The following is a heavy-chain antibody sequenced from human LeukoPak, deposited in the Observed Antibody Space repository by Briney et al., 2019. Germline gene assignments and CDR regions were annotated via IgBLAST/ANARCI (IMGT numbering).Heavy chain of an antibody. J-gene: IGHJ5*02. D-gene: IGHD5-18*01. CDR3: ARDKAQLSTGWFDP. V-gene: IGHV4-59*12. Sequence: SETLTLTCTVSGGSISSYYWSWFRQPPGKGLEWIGSIYYSGSTYYNPSLKSRVTISVDKSKNQFSLKLSSVTAADTAVYYCARDKAQLSTGWFDPWGQGTLVTVSS. CDR2: IYYSGST. CDR1: GGSISSYY.